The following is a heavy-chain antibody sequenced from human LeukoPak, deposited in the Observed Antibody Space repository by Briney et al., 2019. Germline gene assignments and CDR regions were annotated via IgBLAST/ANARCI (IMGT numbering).Heavy chain of an antibody. V-gene: IGHV1-18*01. CDR2: ISAYNGNT. CDR3: ARDKRDTAMVTPNWFDP. Sequence: GASVKVSCKASGYTFTSYGISGVRQAPGQGLEWMGWISAYNGNTNYAQKLQGRVTMTTDTSTSTAYMELRSLRSDDTAVYYCARDKRDTAMVTPNWFDPWGQGTLVTVSS. CDR1: GYTFTSYG. D-gene: IGHD5-18*01. J-gene: IGHJ5*02.